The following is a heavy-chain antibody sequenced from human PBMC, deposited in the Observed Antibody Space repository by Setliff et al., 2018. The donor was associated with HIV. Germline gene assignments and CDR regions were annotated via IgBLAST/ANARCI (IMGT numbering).Heavy chain of an antibody. Sequence: ASVKVSCKASGYTFTSYGISWVRQAPGQGLEWMGWISAYNGNTNYAQKLQGWITMTGDTSISTAYMELSRLRSDDTAVYYCARGMDYYDTSGYYQYYFDYWGQGTLVTVSS. CDR3: ARGMDYYDTSGYYQYYFDY. V-gene: IGHV1-18*01. CDR1: GYTFTSYG. CDR2: ISAYNGNT. J-gene: IGHJ4*02. D-gene: IGHD3-22*01.